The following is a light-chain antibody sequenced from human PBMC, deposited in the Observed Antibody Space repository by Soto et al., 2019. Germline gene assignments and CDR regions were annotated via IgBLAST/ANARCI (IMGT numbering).Light chain of an antibody. Sequence: EIVLTQSPATLSLSPWERATLSCRASQSVSSYLAWYQQKPGQAPRLLIYDASNRAPGIPARFSGSGSGTDFTLTISSLEPEDFAVYYCQQRSNWPLTFGGGTKVAIK. CDR3: QQRSNWPLT. CDR2: DAS. J-gene: IGKJ4*01. CDR1: QSVSSY. V-gene: IGKV3-11*01.